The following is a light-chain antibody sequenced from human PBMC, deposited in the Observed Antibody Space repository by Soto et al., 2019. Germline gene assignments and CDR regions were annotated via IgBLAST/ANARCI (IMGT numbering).Light chain of an antibody. J-gene: IGLJ2*01. CDR2: DNN. Sequence: QSVLTQPPSVSAAPGQKVTISCSGGIFNIGDNYVSWYQQLPGTAPKLLIYDNNKRPSGIPDRFSGSKSGTSATLDISGLQTWDAADYYCGSWDTSLSGIIFGGGTKLTVL. CDR3: GSWDTSLSGII. V-gene: IGLV1-51*01. CDR1: IFNIGDNY.